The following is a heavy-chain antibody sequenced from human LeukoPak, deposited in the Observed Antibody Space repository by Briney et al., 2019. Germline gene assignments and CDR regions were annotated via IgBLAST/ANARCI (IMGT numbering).Heavy chain of an antibody. CDR3: ARGALSGSYPPGWYYYYGMDV. CDR1: GGSISNYY. Sequence: SETLSLTCTVSGGSISNYYWSWIRQPPGKGLEWIGYISYSGSTISNPSLKSRVTISVDTSKNQFSLKLSSVTAADTAVYYCARGALSGSYPPGWYYYYGMDVWGQGTTVTVSS. D-gene: IGHD1-26*01. V-gene: IGHV4-59*08. J-gene: IGHJ6*02. CDR2: ISYSGST.